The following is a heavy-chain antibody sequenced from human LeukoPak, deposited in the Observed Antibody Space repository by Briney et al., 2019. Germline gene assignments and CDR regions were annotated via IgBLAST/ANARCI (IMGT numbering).Heavy chain of an antibody. Sequence: GGSLRLSCEASGYTFSTYWMSWVRQAPGKGLEWVANIKQDGSEKYYVDSVKGRFTISRDNAKNSLYLQMNSLRAEDTAMYYCARDSAGNDYWGQGTLVTVSS. CDR2: IKQDGSEK. D-gene: IGHD6-13*01. CDR3: ARDSAGNDY. J-gene: IGHJ4*02. CDR1: GYTFSTYW. V-gene: IGHV3-7*01.